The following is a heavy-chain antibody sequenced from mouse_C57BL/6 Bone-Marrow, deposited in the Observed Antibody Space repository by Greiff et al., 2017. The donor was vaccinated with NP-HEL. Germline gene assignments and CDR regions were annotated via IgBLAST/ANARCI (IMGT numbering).Heavy chain of an antibody. D-gene: IGHD1-1*01. J-gene: IGHJ4*01. V-gene: IGHV1-55*01. Sequence: VKLQQPGAELVKPGASVKMSCKASGYTFTSYWITWVKQRPGQGLEWIGDIYPGSGSTNYNEKFKSKATLTVDTSSSTAYMQLSSLTSEDSAVYYCARDYYGSSHYAMDYWGQGTSVTVSS. CDR3: ARDYYGSSHYAMDY. CDR2: IYPGSGST. CDR1: GYTFTSYW.